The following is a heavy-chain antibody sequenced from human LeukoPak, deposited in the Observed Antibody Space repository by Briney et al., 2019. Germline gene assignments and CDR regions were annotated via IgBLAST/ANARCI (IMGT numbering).Heavy chain of an antibody. J-gene: IGHJ4*02. CDR1: GGSISRYY. V-gene: IGHV4-59*08. D-gene: IGHD5-18*01. CDR3: ARRSGYSDGYYFDY. Sequence: SETLSLTCTVSGGSISRYYWSWIRQPPGKGLEWIGYIYYSGSTNYNHSLKSRITMSLDTSKNQFSLKVSSVTAADTAVYYCARRSGYSDGYYFDYWGQGTLVTVSS. CDR2: IYYSGST.